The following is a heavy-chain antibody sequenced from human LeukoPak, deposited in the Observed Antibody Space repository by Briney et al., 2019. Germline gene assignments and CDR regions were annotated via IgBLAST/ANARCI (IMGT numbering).Heavy chain of an antibody. CDR2: FNPSSGVT. J-gene: IGHJ4*02. CDR3: TTRGGESSPLRY. D-gene: IGHD3-10*01. Sequence: ASVKVSCKASGYTFTGYSIQWVRQAPGQGLEWLGRFNPSSGVTHYAQKFQDSVTLTRDTSISTAYLEVNTLRSDDTAVYYCTTRGGESSPLRYWGQGTLVTVSS. CDR1: GYTFTGYS. V-gene: IGHV1-2*06.